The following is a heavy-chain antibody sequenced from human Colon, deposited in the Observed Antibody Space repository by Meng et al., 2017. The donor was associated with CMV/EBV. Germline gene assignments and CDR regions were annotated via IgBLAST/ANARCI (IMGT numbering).Heavy chain of an antibody. V-gene: IGHV4-4*07. CDR2: VYISGNT. CDR3: ARDSNLSGLAY. Sequence: QLQLRESGPGLVKPSETPSLACTVSGASITSYYWSWIRPPAGKGLEWIGRVYISGNTNYNPSLKSRVTMSIDTSKNQLSLNIRSVTAADTAVYYCARDSNLSGLAYWGQGTLVTVSS. CDR1: GASITSYY. D-gene: IGHD3-10*01. J-gene: IGHJ4*02.